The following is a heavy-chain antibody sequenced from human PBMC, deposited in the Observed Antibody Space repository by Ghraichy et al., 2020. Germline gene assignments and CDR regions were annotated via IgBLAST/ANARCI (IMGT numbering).Heavy chain of an antibody. J-gene: IGHJ4*02. D-gene: IGHD2-15*01. V-gene: IGHV4-59*01. Sequence: SETLSLTCTVSGASINGYYWSWIRLPPGKGLEWIGYIYDNGNTNYDPSLKSRVTMSVDTSKNQFSLRLNSVTGADTAMYYCARPDCSGGNCYSRGYYFDYWGQGALVTVSS. CDR3: ARPDCSGGNCYSRGYYFDY. CDR1: GASINGYY. CDR2: IYDNGNT.